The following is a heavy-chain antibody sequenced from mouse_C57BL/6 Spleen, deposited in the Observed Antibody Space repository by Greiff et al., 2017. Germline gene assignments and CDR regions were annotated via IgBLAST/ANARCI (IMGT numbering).Heavy chain of an antibody. CDR1: GFTFSSYT. Sequence: EVQLQESGGGLVKPGGSLKLSCAASGFTFSSYTMSWVRQTPEKRLEWVATISGGGGNTYYPDSVKGRFTISRDNAKNTLYLQMSSLRSEDTALYYCARLDVFGTDFDYWGQGTTLTVSS. V-gene: IGHV5-9*01. CDR2: ISGGGGNT. J-gene: IGHJ2*01. D-gene: IGHD3-1*01. CDR3: ARLDVFGTDFDY.